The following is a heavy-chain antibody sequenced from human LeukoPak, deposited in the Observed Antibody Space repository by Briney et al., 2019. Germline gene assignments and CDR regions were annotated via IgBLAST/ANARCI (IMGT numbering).Heavy chain of an antibody. J-gene: IGHJ4*02. CDR2: INTDGSIT. Sequence: GGSLRLSCAASGFTFSDYWIHWVRQAPGKGLVWVSRINTDGSITNYADSVKGRFSISRDNSKNTLYLQMNSLRAEDTAVYYCARDSRKYYYDSSGYPSDYWGQGTLVTVSS. CDR1: GFTFSDYW. CDR3: ARDSRKYYYDSSGYPSDY. D-gene: IGHD3-22*01. V-gene: IGHV3-74*01.